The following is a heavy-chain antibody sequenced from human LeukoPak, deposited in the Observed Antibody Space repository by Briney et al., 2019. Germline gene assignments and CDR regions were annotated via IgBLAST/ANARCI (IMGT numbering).Heavy chain of an antibody. J-gene: IGHJ4*02. CDR1: WFSFSSFS. Sequence: GGSLRLSRAASWFSFSSFSLKCVRQAPGKGLEWVSFISRRTSYMYYADSVKGRFTISRDNAKNSLYLQMNSLRAEDTAVYYCARGMGSTRSSIDYWGQGTVVTVSS. CDR3: ARGMGSTRSSIDY. CDR2: ISRRTSYM. D-gene: IGHD1-26*01. V-gene: IGHV3-21*01.